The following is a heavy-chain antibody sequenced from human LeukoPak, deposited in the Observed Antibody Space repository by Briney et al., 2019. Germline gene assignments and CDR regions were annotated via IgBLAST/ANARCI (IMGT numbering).Heavy chain of an antibody. Sequence: AGGPLRLSCAASGFTLSSYWMSWVRQAPGKGLEWVANIKQDGSEKYYVDSLKGRFTISRDNAKNSLYLQMNSLRAEDTAVYYCARVVAVAGVGVAMDVWGKGTTVTVSS. CDR1: GFTLSSYW. CDR3: ARVVAVAGVGVAMDV. V-gene: IGHV3-7*01. J-gene: IGHJ6*04. D-gene: IGHD6-19*01. CDR2: IKQDGSEK.